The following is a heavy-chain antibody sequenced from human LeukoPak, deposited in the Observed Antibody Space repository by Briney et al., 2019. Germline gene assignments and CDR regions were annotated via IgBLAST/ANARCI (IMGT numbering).Heavy chain of an antibody. CDR2: ISSSSSYI. CDR1: GFTFSSYS. D-gene: IGHD4-17*01. Sequence: GGSLRLSCAASGFTFSSYSMNWVRQAPGKGLEWVSSISSSSSYIYYADSVKGRFTISRDNAKNSLYLQMNSLRAEDTAVYYCARVPNGDYAIDYWGQGTLVTVSS. CDR3: ARVPNGDYAIDY. V-gene: IGHV3-21*04. J-gene: IGHJ4*02.